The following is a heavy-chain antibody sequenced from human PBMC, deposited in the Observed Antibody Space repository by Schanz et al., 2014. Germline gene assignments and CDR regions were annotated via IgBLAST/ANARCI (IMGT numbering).Heavy chain of an antibody. V-gene: IGHV3-48*02. CDR1: GFTFSSYG. CDR2: ISSSSSTI. D-gene: IGHD1-26*01. Sequence: VQLVESGGGVVQPGRSLRLSCAASGFTFSSYGMHWVRQAPGKGLEWVSYISSSSSTIYYADSVKGRFTISRDNVKNSLYLQMNSLRDEDTAVYYCARDREAYSGTYSHFDYWGQGTLVTVSS. J-gene: IGHJ4*02. CDR3: ARDREAYSGTYSHFDY.